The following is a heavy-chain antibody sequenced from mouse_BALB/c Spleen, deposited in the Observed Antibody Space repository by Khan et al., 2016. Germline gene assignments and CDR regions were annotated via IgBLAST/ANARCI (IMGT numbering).Heavy chain of an antibody. CDR1: GYAFTTYN. CDR3: ARWDGNYVPFAY. V-gene: IGHV1S135*01. Sequence: VQLQQPGPELVKPGASVKVSCKGSGYAFTTYNMYWVKQSHGKSLEWIGYIDPYNGVSSYNQKFKDKATLTVDESSSPAYMHTNSLTSADSAVYYCARWDGNYVPFAYWGQGTLVTVSA. J-gene: IGHJ3*01. D-gene: IGHD2-1*01. CDR2: IDPYNGVS.